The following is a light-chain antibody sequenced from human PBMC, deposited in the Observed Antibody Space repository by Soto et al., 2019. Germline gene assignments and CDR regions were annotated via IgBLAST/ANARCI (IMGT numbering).Light chain of an antibody. Sequence: DLQMTPSPSSVSASVGDRITINCRASPNIGNWLAWYQQSPGKAPKLLIYAASSLQSGVPSRFSGSGSRTDFTLTISSRQPEDFTTYYCQQANSFPRLTFGGGTRVEIK. CDR2: AAS. CDR3: QQANSFPRLT. CDR1: PNIGNW. V-gene: IGKV1-12*01. J-gene: IGKJ4*01.